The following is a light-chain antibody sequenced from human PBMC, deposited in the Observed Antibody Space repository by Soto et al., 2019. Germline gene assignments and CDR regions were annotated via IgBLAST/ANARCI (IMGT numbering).Light chain of an antibody. CDR3: LQHKDYKYT. J-gene: IGKJ2*01. CDR1: QSVSSN. CDR2: GAS. V-gene: IGKV3-15*01. Sequence: IVCTQSPGTLSLSPGARATLSCRASQSVSSNLAGYQQKPCQAPRLLIYGASTRATGIAARFSGSGSGTEFTLTISSLQPEDFATYYCLQHKDYKYTFGQGTKVDIK.